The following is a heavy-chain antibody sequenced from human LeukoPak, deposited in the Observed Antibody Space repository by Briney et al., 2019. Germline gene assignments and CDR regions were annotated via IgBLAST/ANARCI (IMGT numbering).Heavy chain of an antibody. Sequence: GGSLRLSCEAYGFTFSDDWVNWVRQAPGKGLECVANINQFGSVRYYMDSVKGRFTISRDNSKNSLSLQMNSLRADDTAVYFCARGLRWPDFGGQGTLVTVSS. D-gene: IGHD4-23*01. J-gene: IGHJ4*02. CDR3: ARGLRWPDF. V-gene: IGHV3-7*03. CDR1: GFTFSDDW. CDR2: INQFGSVR.